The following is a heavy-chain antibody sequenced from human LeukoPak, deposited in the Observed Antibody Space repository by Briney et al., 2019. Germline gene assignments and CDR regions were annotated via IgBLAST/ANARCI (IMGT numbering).Heavy chain of an antibody. Sequence: SETLSLTCTVSGGSIGSTGQYWVWIRQPPGKGLDWIGSIYYSGTTYYNPSLKSRVTISEDTSKNQFSLKLLSVTAADTAVYYCARLPGGSGGLYWGQGTLVTVSS. V-gene: IGHV4-39*01. D-gene: IGHD2-15*01. CDR2: IYYSGTT. CDR1: GGSIGSTGQY. CDR3: ARLPGGSGGLY. J-gene: IGHJ4*02.